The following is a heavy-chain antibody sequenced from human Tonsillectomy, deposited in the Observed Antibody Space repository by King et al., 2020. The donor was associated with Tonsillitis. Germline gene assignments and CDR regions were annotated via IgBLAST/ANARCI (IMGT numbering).Heavy chain of an antibody. V-gene: IGHV3-30*04. CDR3: ARDLHYSKPAS. CDR1: GFTFSTYA. Sequence: QLVQSGGGVVQPGRSLRLSCAASGFTFSTYAMHWVRQAPGKGLAWVAVISYDGSNRYYADSVKGRCTISRDNLKNTLYLQMNSLRPEDTAVYYCARDLHYSKPASWGQGTLVPVSS. CDR2: ISYDGSNR. D-gene: IGHD4-11*01. J-gene: IGHJ5*02.